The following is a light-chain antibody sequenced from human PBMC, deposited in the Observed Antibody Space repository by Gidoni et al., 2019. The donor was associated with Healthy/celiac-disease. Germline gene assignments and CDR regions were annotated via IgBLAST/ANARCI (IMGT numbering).Light chain of an antibody. J-gene: IGKJ1*01. V-gene: IGKV3-15*01. CDR2: GAS. CDR3: QQYNNWPPWT. CDR1: QSVSSN. Sequence: EIMMTQSPATLSVSPGERATLSCRASQSVSSNLAWYQQKPGQAPRRLIYGASTRATGIQARFSGSGSGTEFTLTISSLQSEDFAVYYCQQYNNWPPWTFGQGTKVEIK.